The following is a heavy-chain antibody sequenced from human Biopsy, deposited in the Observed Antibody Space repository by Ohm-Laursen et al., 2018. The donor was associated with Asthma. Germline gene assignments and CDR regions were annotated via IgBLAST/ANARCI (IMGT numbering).Heavy chain of an antibody. V-gene: IGHV3-30*03. J-gene: IGHJ6*02. CDR1: GFNFRTSG. CDR3: ARKIAARGGMGV. CDR2: ISDDAINT. D-gene: IGHD6-6*01. Sequence: SLRLSCAASGFNFRTSGMHWVRQAPGKGLEWLAVISDDAINTYYADSVKGRFTISRDNSKNTLYLQMNSLRAEDTAVYYCARKIAARGGMGVWGQGTTVTVSS.